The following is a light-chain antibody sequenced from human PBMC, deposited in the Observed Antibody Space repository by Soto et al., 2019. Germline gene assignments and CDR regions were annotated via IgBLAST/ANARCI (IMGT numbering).Light chain of an antibody. V-gene: IGKV1-39*01. CDR2: AAS. CDR1: QGISSY. J-gene: IGKJ1*01. Sequence: DIQMTQSPSSLSASVGDSVTITCRASQGISSYLAWYQQKPGKAPKLLIYAASTLQSGVPSRFSGSGSGTDFTLTINSLQPEDSATYYCQQAYSTPWTFGQGTKVDIK. CDR3: QQAYSTPWT.